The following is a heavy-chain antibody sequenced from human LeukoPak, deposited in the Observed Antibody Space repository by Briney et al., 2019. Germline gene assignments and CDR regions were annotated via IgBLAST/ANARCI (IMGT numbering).Heavy chain of an antibody. D-gene: IGHD6-13*01. CDR2: IYTSGST. CDR1: GGSISSYY. J-gene: IGHJ4*02. CDR3: ARHIGSGSSWYLVGKSYFDY. V-gene: IGHV4-4*09. Sequence: SETLSLTCTVSGGSISSYYWGWIRQPPGKGLEWIGYIYTSGSTNYNPSLKSRVTISVDTSKNQFSLKLSSVTAADTAVYYCARHIGSGSSWYLVGKSYFDYWGQGTLVTVSS.